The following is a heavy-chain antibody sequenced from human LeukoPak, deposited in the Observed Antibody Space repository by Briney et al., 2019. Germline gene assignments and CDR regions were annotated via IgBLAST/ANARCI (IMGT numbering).Heavy chain of an antibody. J-gene: IGHJ3*02. CDR2: ISAYNGNT. Sequence: ASVKVSCKASGYTFTSYGISWVRQAPGQGLEWMGWISAYNGNTNYAQKLQGRVTMTTDTSTSTAYMELSSLRSDDTAMYYCARDGTVVVPAAMYAFDIWGQGTMVTVS. V-gene: IGHV1-18*01. D-gene: IGHD2-2*01. CDR1: GYTFTSYG. CDR3: ARDGTVVVPAAMYAFDI.